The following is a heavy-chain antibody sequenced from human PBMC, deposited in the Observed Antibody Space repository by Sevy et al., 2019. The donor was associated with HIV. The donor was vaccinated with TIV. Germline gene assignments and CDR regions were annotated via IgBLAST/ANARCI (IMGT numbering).Heavy chain of an antibody. V-gene: IGHV3-11*01. D-gene: IGHD1-26*01. CDR3: ARAGGSWALRY. Sequence: GGSLRLSCAASGFIFSDYYMSWIRQAPGKGLEWVSYISGSGNTIYYTESVKGRFTNSRDNAKDSLYLQMNSLRAEDTAVYYCARAGGSWALRYWGQGSLVTVSS. CDR2: ISGSGNTI. J-gene: IGHJ4*02. CDR1: GFIFSDYY.